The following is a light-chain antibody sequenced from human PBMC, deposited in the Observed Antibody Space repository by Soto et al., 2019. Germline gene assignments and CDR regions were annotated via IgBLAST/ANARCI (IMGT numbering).Light chain of an antibody. Sequence: DFQITQSPSTLSASVGDRVTITCRASQSISSWLAWYQQKPGKAPKLLIYKASSLESGVPSRFSGSGSGTEFTLNISSLQPDDFATYYCQQYNSYSRTFAQGTKV. CDR2: KAS. V-gene: IGKV1-5*03. CDR3: QQYNSYSRT. CDR1: QSISSW. J-gene: IGKJ2*01.